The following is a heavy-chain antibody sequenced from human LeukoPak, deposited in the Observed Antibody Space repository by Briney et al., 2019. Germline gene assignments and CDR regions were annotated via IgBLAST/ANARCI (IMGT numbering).Heavy chain of an antibody. Sequence: PGGSLRLSCEASGFTFSSYEMNWVRQAPGKGLEWVSAISASGGTTYYADSVKGRFTISRDNSKNTLYLQTSSLRAEDTAVYYCAKEPREYCSSTSCPNWIDAWGQGTLVTVSS. J-gene: IGHJ5*02. CDR2: ISASGGTT. D-gene: IGHD2-2*01. V-gene: IGHV3-23*01. CDR1: GFTFSSYE. CDR3: AKEPREYCSSTSCPNWIDA.